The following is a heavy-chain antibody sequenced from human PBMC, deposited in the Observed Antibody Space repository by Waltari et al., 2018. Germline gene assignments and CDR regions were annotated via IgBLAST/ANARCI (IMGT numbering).Heavy chain of an antibody. CDR3: ARDRRVVISSDAFDI. V-gene: IGHV1-2*06. D-gene: IGHD3-3*01. Sequence: QVQLVQSGAEVKKPGASVKVSCKASGYTFTGYYMHWVRQAPGQGLEWMGRINPNRGGPNYAQKFKGRVTMTRDTSISTAYMELSRLRSDDTAVYYCARDRRVVISSDAFDIWGQGTMVTVSS. J-gene: IGHJ3*02. CDR2: INPNRGGP. CDR1: GYTFTGYY.